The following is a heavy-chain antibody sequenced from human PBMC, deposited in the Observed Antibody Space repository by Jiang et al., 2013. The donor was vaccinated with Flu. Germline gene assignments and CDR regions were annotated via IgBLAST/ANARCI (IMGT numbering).Heavy chain of an antibody. J-gene: IGHJ4*02. D-gene: IGHD2/OR15-2a*01. CDR3: ARQVYPPRFDY. CDR1: GGSISSYY. Sequence: LLKPSETLSLTCTVSGGSISSYYWSWIRQPPGKGLEWIGYIYYSGSTNYNPSLKSRVTISVDTSKNQFSLKLSSVTAADTAVYYCARQVYPPRFDYWGQGTLVTVSS. CDR2: IYYSGST. V-gene: IGHV4-59*08.